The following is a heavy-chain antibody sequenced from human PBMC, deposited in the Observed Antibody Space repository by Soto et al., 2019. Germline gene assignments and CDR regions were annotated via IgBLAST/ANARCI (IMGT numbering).Heavy chain of an antibody. J-gene: IGHJ6*02. Sequence: PGGSLRLSCVASGFTFNTYWMSWVRQAPGKGLEWVANIKEDGSDKYYVDSVKGRFTISRDNAKNLLYLQMNSLGAGDTAVYYCARDGLYYYGSGRPSLNAYYALDVWGQGTAVTVSS. V-gene: IGHV3-7*01. D-gene: IGHD3-10*01. CDR3: ARDGLYYYGSGRPSLNAYYALDV. CDR2: IKEDGSDK. CDR1: GFTFNTYW.